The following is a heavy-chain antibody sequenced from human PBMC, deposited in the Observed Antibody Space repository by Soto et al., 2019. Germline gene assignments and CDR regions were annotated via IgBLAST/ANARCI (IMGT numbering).Heavy chain of an antibody. V-gene: IGHV3-64*01. CDR2: ISSNGGST. Sequence: GGSLRLSCAASGFTFSSYAMHWVRQAPGKGLEYVSAISSNGGSTYYANSVKGRFTISRDNSKNTLYLQMGSLRAEDMAVYYCAREEVYYYMDVWGKGTTVTVSS. CDR1: GFTFSSYA. J-gene: IGHJ6*03. CDR3: AREEVYYYMDV.